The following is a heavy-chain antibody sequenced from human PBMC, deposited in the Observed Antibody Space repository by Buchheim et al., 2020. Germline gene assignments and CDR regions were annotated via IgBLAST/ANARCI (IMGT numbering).Heavy chain of an antibody. CDR3: ASSTYDFWCSYNY. CDR1: GVSVSNINYF. V-gene: IGHV4-30-4*01. CDR2: IYHSGRT. D-gene: IGHD3-3*01. Sequence: QVQLQESGPGLVKPSQTLSLTCSVSGVSVSNINYFWSWIRQSPGKGLEWIGYIYHSGRTFYNPSLTSRVTISLDTSENQFSLTLSSVAAADTAVYFCASSTYDFWCSYNYWGRGAL. J-gene: IGHJ4*01.